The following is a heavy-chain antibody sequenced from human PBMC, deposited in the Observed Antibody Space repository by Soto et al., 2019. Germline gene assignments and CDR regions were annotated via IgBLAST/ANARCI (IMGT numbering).Heavy chain of an antibody. D-gene: IGHD2-21*02. J-gene: IGHJ3*02. V-gene: IGHV1-2*04. CDR3: ARDRAYCGGDCYSHFAFDI. Sequence: ASVKVSCKASGYTFTGYYMHWVRQAPGQGLEWMGWINPNSGGTNYAQKFQGWVTMTRDTSISTAYMELSRLRSDDTAVYYCARDRAYCGGDCYSHFAFDIWGQGTMVTVSS. CDR1: GYTFTGYY. CDR2: INPNSGGT.